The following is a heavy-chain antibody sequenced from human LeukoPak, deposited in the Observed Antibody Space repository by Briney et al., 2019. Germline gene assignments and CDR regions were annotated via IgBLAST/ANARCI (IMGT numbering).Heavy chain of an antibody. CDR2: ITSDGFST. CDR1: GFSFSATW. CDR3: ARIMMVDGWFDP. Sequence: GGSLRLSCAASGFSFSATWMHWVRQSPGKGLVWVARITSDGFSTTYAESVKGRFTISRDNAKNSLYLQMNSLRAEDTAVYYCARIMMVDGWFDPWGQGTLVTVSS. D-gene: IGHD2-8*01. V-gene: IGHV3-74*03. J-gene: IGHJ5*02.